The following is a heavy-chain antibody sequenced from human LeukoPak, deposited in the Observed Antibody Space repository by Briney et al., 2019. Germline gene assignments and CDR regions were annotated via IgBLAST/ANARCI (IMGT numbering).Heavy chain of an antibody. J-gene: IGHJ5*02. CDR3: ARVAMVRGVIGFDP. CDR1: GFTFSSYW. CDR2: IKQDGSEK. V-gene: IGHV3-7*01. D-gene: IGHD3-10*01. Sequence: PGGSLRLSCAASGFTFSSYWMSWVRQAPGKGLEWVANIKQDGSEKYYVDSVKGRFTISRDNAKNSLYLQMNSLRAEDTAVYYCARVAMVRGVIGFDPWGQGTLVTVSS.